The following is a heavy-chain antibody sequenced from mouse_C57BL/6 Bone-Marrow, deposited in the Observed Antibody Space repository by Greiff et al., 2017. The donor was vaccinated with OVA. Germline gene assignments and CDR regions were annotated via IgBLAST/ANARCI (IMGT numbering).Heavy chain of an antibody. CDR1: GYTFTDYE. Sequence: VKLQQPGAELVRPGASVTLSCKASGYTFTDYEMHWVKQTPVHGLEWIGAIDPETGGTAYNQKFKGKAILTADKSSSTAYMELRSLTSEVSADDYCTRGYSNYYAMDYWGQGTSVTVSA. D-gene: IGHD2-5*01. CDR3: TRGYSNYYAMDY. V-gene: IGHV1-15*01. J-gene: IGHJ4*01. CDR2: IDPETGGT.